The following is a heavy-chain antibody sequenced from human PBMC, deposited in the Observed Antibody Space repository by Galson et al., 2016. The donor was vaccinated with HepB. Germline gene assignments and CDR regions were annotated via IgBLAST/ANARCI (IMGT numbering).Heavy chain of an antibody. V-gene: IGHV3-53*01. CDR1: GFTVSSYY. Sequence: SLRLSCAASGFTVSSYYMSWVRQAPGKGLEWVSVIYIDGNTYYADSVRGRLTISRDNFKNTGHLQVNSLRAEDTAVYYCAGDPGLPNGMDIWGQGTTVTVSS. J-gene: IGHJ6*02. CDR3: AGDPGLPNGMDI. D-gene: IGHD1-14*01. CDR2: IYIDGNT.